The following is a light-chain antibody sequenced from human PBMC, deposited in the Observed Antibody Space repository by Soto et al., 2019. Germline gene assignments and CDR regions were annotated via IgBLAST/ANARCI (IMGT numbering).Light chain of an antibody. J-gene: IGKJ4*01. CDR1: QSISSY. Sequence: DIPMTRSPSSLSASVGDRVTITCRASQSISSYLNWYQQKPGKAPKLLIYAASSLQSGVPSRFSGSGSGTDFTLTISSLQPEDFATYYCQQSYSTPLTFGGGTKVDI. CDR2: AAS. V-gene: IGKV1-39*01. CDR3: QQSYSTPLT.